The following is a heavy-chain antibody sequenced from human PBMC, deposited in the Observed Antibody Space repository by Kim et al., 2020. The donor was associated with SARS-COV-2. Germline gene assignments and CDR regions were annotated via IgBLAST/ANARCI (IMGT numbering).Heavy chain of an antibody. CDR2: IYPGDSDT. CDR3: ARHKLLPGYYYYGMDV. D-gene: IGHD1-26*01. J-gene: IGHJ6*02. Sequence: GESLKISCKGSGYSFTSYWIGWVRQMPGKGLEWMGIIYPGDSDTRYSPSFQGQVTISADKSISTAYLQWSSLKASDTAMYYCARHKLLPGYYYYGMDVWGQGTTVTVSS. CDR1: GYSFTSYW. V-gene: IGHV5-51*01.